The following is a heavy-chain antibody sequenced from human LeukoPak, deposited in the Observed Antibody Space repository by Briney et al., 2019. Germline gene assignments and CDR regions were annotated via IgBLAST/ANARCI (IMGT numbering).Heavy chain of an antibody. CDR2: IIPIFGTA. Sequence: SVKVSCKASGGTFSSYAISWVRQAPGQGLEWMGRIIPIFGTANYAQKFQGRVTITTDESTSTAYMELSSLRSEDTAVYYCASTHSSGWYDDWFDPWGHGTLVTVSS. V-gene: IGHV1-69*05. CDR3: ASTHSSGWYDDWFDP. CDR1: GGTFSSYA. D-gene: IGHD6-19*01. J-gene: IGHJ5*02.